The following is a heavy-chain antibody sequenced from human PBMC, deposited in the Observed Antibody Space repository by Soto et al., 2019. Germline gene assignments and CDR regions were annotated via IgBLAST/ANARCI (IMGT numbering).Heavy chain of an antibody. V-gene: IGHV3-23*01. CDR1: GFIFSSYA. J-gene: IGHJ6*02. D-gene: IGHD3-3*01. Sequence: GGSLRLSCAASGFIFSSYAMSWVRQAPGKGLEWVSAISGSGGSTYYADSVKGRFTISRDNSKNTLYLQMNSLRAEDTAVYHCARRYDFWSGFPPSYGMDVWGQGTTVTVSS. CDR3: ARRYDFWSGFPPSYGMDV. CDR2: ISGSGGST.